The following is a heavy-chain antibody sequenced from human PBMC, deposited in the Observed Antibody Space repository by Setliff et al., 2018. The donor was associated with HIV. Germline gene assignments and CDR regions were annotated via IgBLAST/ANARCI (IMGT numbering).Heavy chain of an antibody. CDR3: ARPSLGIGGGSKFDS. J-gene: IGHJ4*02. CDR1: GASMRGTNYY. V-gene: IGHV4-39*01. D-gene: IGHD3-3*01. CDR2: FHFSGST. Sequence: SETLPLTCTVSGASMRGTNYYWGWVRQPPGKGLEWIGNFHFSGSTYYNPSLKSRVTISVDPSQNQFSLRLISVTAADAAIYYCARPSLGIGGGSKFDSWGQGIRVTVSS.